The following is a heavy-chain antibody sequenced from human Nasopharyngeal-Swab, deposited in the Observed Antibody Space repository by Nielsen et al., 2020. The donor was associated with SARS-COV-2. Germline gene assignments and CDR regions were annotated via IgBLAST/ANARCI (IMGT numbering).Heavy chain of an antibody. CDR3: AKEEITFGGVIVMGIDY. Sequence: VRQAPGKGLEWVSYISSSGSTIYYADSVKGRFTISRDNSKNTLYLQMNSLRAEDTAVYYCAKEEITFGGVIVMGIDYWGQGTLVTVSS. J-gene: IGHJ4*02. D-gene: IGHD3-16*02. CDR2: ISSSGSTI. V-gene: IGHV3-48*01.